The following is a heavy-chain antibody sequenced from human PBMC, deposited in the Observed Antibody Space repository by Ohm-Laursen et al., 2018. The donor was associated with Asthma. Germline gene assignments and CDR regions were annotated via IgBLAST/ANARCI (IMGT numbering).Heavy chain of an antibody. D-gene: IGHD3-22*01. CDR1: GFTFSSYG. J-gene: IGHJ3*02. Sequence: SLRLSCAASGFTFSSYGMHWVRQAPGKGLEWVAVIWCDGSNKYYADSVKGRFTTSRDNSKNTLYLQMNSLRAEDTAVYYCAREDGMIHAFDIWGQGTMVTVSS. CDR2: IWCDGSNK. V-gene: IGHV3-33*01. CDR3: AREDGMIHAFDI.